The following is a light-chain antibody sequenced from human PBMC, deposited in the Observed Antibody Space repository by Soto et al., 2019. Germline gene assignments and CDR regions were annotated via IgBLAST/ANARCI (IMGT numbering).Light chain of an antibody. J-gene: IGKJ5*01. CDR3: QQYNEWPPFT. CDR2: AAS. Sequence: EIVMTQSPATLSVSPGERGTLACRASQSVRSNLAWYQQKPGQAPRLVIYAASTRATGIPDRFSGSVSGTEFTLTISSLQSEDFAVYYCQQYNEWPPFTFGQGTRLEIK. V-gene: IGKV3-15*01. CDR1: QSVRSN.